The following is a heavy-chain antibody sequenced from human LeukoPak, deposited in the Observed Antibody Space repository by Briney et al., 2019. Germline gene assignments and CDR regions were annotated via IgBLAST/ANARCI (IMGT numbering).Heavy chain of an antibody. Sequence: QPGGALRLSCAAPGFTLSRYEMNSVRQAPGKGLEWVSYISRSGGVIEYADYVKGRVTVSRDKAKKSLYLQMSSLRAEDTAVYYCARATSSGWYFDYWGQGTLVTVSS. V-gene: IGHV3-48*03. D-gene: IGHD6-19*01. CDR2: ISRSGGVI. CDR1: GFTLSRYE. CDR3: ARATSSGWYFDY. J-gene: IGHJ4*02.